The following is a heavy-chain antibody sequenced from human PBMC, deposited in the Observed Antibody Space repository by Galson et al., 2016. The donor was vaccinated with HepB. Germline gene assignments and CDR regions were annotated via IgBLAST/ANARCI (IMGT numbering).Heavy chain of an antibody. CDR3: TRVHREGIAAAGLQI. J-gene: IGHJ4*02. CDR2: INSDGSST. CDR1: GFPFSNYW. Sequence: SLRLSCAASGFPFSNYWMHWVRQAPGKGPVWVSRINSDGSSTTYADSVKGRFTISRDYAKNTLYLQMNSLRAEDTALYYCTRVHREGIAAAGLQIWGQGTLVIVSS. V-gene: IGHV3-74*01. D-gene: IGHD6-13*01.